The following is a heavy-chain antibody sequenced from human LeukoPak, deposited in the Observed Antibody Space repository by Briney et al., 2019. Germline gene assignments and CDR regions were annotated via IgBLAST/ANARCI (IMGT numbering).Heavy chain of an antibody. CDR3: AKAKIAAAGLFDY. J-gene: IGHJ4*02. Sequence: PGGSLRFSCAASGFTFSSYAMSWVRQAPGKGPEWVSAISGSGGSTYYADSVKGRFTISRDNSKNTLYLQMNSLRAEDTAVYYCAKAKIAAAGLFDYWGQGTLVTVSS. D-gene: IGHD6-13*01. CDR2: ISGSGGST. CDR1: GFTFSSYA. V-gene: IGHV3-23*01.